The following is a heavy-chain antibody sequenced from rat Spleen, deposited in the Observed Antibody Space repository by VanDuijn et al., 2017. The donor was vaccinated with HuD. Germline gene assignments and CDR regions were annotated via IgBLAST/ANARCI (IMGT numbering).Heavy chain of an antibody. CDR2: ISTSGGST. CDR3: ARHEVITTRGYFDY. D-gene: IGHD1-10*01. V-gene: IGHV5-25*01. CDR1: GFTFSNYD. Sequence: EVQLVESGGGFVQPGRSLKLSCAASGFTFSNYDMAWVRQAPTKGLEWVASISTSGGSTYYRDSVKGRFTVSRDNAKSTLYLQMDSLRSEDTATYYCARHEVITTRGYFDYWGQGVMVTVSS. J-gene: IGHJ2*01.